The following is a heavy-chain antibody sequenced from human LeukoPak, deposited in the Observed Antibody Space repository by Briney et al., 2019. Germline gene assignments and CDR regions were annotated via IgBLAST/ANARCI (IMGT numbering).Heavy chain of an antibody. V-gene: IGHV4-34*01. CDR2: INHRGDT. D-gene: IGHD1-26*01. CDR3: ARCHTIRGAGYFDD. J-gene: IGHJ4*03. CDR1: GGSFSSYY. Sequence: PSETLSLTCAVYGGSFSSYYWSWIRQSPGKGLEWIAEINHRGDTNYNPSVKSRVTISVDTSKNQFSLKVTSLTAADTAVYYCARCHTIRGAGYFDDGGEGTLVTVSS.